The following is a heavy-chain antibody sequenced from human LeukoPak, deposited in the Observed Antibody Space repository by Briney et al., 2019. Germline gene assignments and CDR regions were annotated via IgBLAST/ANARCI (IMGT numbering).Heavy chain of an antibody. CDR2: ISAYNGNT. V-gene: IGHV1-18*01. CDR1: GYTFTSYG. J-gene: IGHJ4*02. D-gene: IGHD2-15*01. Sequence: ASVKVSCKASGYTFTSYGISWVRQAPGQGLEWMGWISAYNGNTNYAQKLQGRVTMTTDTSSSTAYMELRSLRSDDTAVYYCARSFVVVAAMYYFDYWGQGTLVTVSS. CDR3: ARSFVVVAAMYYFDY.